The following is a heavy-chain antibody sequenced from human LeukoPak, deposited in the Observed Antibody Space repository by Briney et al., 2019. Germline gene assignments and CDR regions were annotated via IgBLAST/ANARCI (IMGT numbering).Heavy chain of an antibody. V-gene: IGHV1-8*02. CDR3: ARVYCSSTSCYNDAFDI. D-gene: IGHD2-2*02. J-gene: IGHJ3*02. Sequence: GASVKVSCKASGYTFTGYYMHWVRQAAGQGLEWMGWMNPNSGNTGYAQKFQGRVTMTRNTSISTAYMELSSLRSEDTAVYYCARVYCSSTSCYNDAFDIWGQGTMVTVSS. CDR2: MNPNSGNT. CDR1: GYTFTGYY.